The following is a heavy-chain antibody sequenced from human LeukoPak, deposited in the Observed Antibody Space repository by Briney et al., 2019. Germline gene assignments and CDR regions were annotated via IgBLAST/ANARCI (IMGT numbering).Heavy chain of an antibody. CDR3: RTRGDFDY. Sequence: GGSLRLSCVASGFTFSNHPMNWVRQAPGKGLVWVSRINTGGSSTSYADSVKGRFTISRDNAKNTLYLQMNSLRTEDTAVYYCRTRGDFDYWGQGTLVTVSS. V-gene: IGHV3-74*01. D-gene: IGHD1-1*01. CDR1: GFTFSNHP. J-gene: IGHJ4*02. CDR2: INTGGSST.